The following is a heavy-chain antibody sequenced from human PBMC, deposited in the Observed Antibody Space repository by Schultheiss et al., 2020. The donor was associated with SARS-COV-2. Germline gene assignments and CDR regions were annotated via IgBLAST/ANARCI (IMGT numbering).Heavy chain of an antibody. D-gene: IGHD6-6*01. CDR2: IYYSGST. CDR1: GGSISSYY. V-gene: IGHV4-59*01. Sequence: SETLSLTCTVSGGSISSYYWSWIRQPPGKGLEWIGYIYYSGSTNYNPSLKSRVTISVDTSKNQFSLKLSSVTAADTAVYYCARVRGQLSWFDAWGQGTLVTVSS. J-gene: IGHJ5*02. CDR3: ARVRGQLSWFDA.